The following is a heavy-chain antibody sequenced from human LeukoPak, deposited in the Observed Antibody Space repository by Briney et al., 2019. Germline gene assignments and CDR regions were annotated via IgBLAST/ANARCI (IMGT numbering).Heavy chain of an antibody. V-gene: IGHV1-69*05. CDR3: ARALSKVGAQYYMDV. CDR2: IIPIFGTA. CDR1: GGTFSSSA. D-gene: IGHD1-26*01. Sequence: ASVKVSCKASGGTFSSSAISWVRQAPGQGLEWMGGIIPIFGTANYAQKFQGRVTITTDESTSTAYMELSSLRSEDTAVYYCARALSKVGAQYYMDVWGKGTTVTVSS. J-gene: IGHJ6*03.